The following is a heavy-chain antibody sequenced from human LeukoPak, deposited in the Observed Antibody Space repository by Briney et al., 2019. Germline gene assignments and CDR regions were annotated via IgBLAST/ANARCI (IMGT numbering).Heavy chain of an antibody. CDR1: GYSFTSHW. Sequence: GESLKISCKGSGYSFTSHWIGWVRQMPGKGLEWMGIIYPGDSDTRYSPSFQGQVTISADKSISTAYLQWSSLKASDTAMYYCARHRLNGGSLPDAFDIWGQGTMVTVSS. V-gene: IGHV5-51*01. D-gene: IGHD3-16*01. CDR3: ARHRLNGGSLPDAFDI. J-gene: IGHJ3*02. CDR2: IYPGDSDT.